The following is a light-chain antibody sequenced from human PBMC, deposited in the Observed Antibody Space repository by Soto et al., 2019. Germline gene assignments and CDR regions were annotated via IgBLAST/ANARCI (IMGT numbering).Light chain of an antibody. J-gene: IGKJ4*01. V-gene: IGKV1-5*03. CDR1: QSIDSW. CDR2: KAS. Sequence: DIQMTQSPSTLSASIGDRVTITCRASQSIDSWLAWYQQKPGKAPELLIHKASSLQSGVPSRFSGSVTGTEFTLTISSLQPEDFATYYCQQCSRYPLAFGGGTKVE. CDR3: QQCSRYPLA.